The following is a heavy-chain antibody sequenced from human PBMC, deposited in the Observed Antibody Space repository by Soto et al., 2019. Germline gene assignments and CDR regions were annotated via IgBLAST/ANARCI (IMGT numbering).Heavy chain of an antibody. V-gene: IGHV3-53*01. CDR1: GFTVSSYY. CDR3: AKSRGTGWFADALDV. CDR2: IYSGGST. D-gene: IGHD6-19*01. J-gene: IGHJ3*01. Sequence: EERLVESGGGLIQPGGSLRVSCAASGFTVSSYYMSWVRQAPGKGLEWVSVIYSGGSTYYADSVKGRFTISRDDYGNSLYLQMTSLGVEDTAVYYCAKSRGTGWFADALDVWGQGTMVTVSS.